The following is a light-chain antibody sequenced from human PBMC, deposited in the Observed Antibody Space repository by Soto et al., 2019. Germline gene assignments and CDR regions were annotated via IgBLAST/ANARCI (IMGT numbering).Light chain of an antibody. CDR3: AAWDNSRGGHVV. V-gene: IGLV1-47*01. CDR1: SSNIGSNY. CDR2: RNN. J-gene: IGLJ2*01. Sequence: QSVLTQPPSASGTPGQRVTISCSGSSSNIGSNYVYWYQQLPGTAPKLLIYRNNQRPSGVPDRFSGSKSGTSASLAISGLRSEDEADYYCAAWDNSRGGHVVFGGGTKLTV.